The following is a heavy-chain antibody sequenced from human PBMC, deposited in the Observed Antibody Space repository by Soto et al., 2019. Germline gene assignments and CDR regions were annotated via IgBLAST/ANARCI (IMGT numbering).Heavy chain of an antibody. CDR1: GFTFSSHS. V-gene: IGHV3-48*02. J-gene: IGHJ4*02. D-gene: IGHD5-18*01. CDR3: ARAIRGFSYVVDY. Sequence: LRLSCAASGFTFSSHSINWVRQAPGKGLEWVSYISGSGATKYYADSVKGRFTISRDNARNSLYLQMSSLSDEDTAVYYCARAIRGFSYVVDYWGQGTLVTVSS. CDR2: ISGSGATK.